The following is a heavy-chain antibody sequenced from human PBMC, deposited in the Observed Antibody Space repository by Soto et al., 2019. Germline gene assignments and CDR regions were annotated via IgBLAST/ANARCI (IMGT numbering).Heavy chain of an antibody. CDR2: IIPIFDSG. Sequence: QVQLVPSGAAVQKPGSSVQVSCQAPSDPFSMYAFIWVRQAPGQGLEWMGWIIPIFDSGNYAEKFQGRVTITADEYTSTAYMELRSLRFEDTAVYYCARGATYRGVWGQGTTVTVAS. V-gene: IGHV1-69*01. CDR3: ARGATYRGV. D-gene: IGHD3-16*02. J-gene: IGHJ6*02. CDR1: SDPFSMYA.